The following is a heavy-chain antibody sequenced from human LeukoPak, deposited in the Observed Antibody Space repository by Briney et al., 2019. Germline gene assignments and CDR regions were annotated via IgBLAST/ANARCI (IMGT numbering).Heavy chain of an antibody. CDR1: GGSISSGGYY. D-gene: IGHD3-10*01. J-gene: IGHJ3*02. Sequence: SSETLSLTCTVSGGSISSGGYYWSWIRQHPGKGLEWIGHIYYSGSTYYNPSLKSRVTISVDTSKNQFSLKLSSVTAADTAVYYCASTVNPGAFDIWGQGTMVTVSS. CDR3: ASTVNPGAFDI. CDR2: IYYSGST. V-gene: IGHV4-31*03.